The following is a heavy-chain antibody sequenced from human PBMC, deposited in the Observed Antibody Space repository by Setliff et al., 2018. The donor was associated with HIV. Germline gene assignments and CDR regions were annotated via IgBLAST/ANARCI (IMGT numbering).Heavy chain of an antibody. V-gene: IGHV1-8*02. J-gene: IGHJ4*02. CDR1: GYSFTNYD. D-gene: IGHD2-2*01. Sequence: ASVKVSCKASGYSFTNYDIHWVRQAAGQGLEWMGWMNPNTGDTGHAPKVQGRVSMTRDTSISTAYMALSSLRSEDTAVYYCARRPCDRASCSFDFWGQGTLVTVSS. CDR2: MNPNTGDT. CDR3: ARRPCDRASCSFDF.